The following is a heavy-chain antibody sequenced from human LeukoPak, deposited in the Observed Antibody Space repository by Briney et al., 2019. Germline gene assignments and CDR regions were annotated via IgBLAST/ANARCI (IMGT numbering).Heavy chain of an antibody. D-gene: IGHD2-21*02. J-gene: IGHJ4*02. CDR2: IYYSGSP. Sequence: PSETLSLTCAVYGGSFSGYYWSWIRQPPGKGLEWIGYIYYSGSPNYNPSLKSRVTMSVDTSKNQFSLKLSSVTAADTAVYYCARHQYCGSDCYRPLEYWGQGTLVTVSS. V-gene: IGHV4-59*08. CDR1: GGSFSGYY. CDR3: ARHQYCGSDCYRPLEY.